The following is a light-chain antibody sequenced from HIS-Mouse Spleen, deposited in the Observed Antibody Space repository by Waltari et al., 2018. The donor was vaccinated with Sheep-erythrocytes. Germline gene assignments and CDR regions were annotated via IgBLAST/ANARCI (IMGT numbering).Light chain of an antibody. V-gene: IGLV2-14*01. CDR1: SSVLGCYYD. Sequence: QSALTLPASVSGSPGPSITIACTRTSSVLGCYYDVSWYQQHPGKAPKLMIYEVSKRPSGVSNRFSGSKSGNTASLTISGLQAEDEADYYCSSYTSSSTVVFGGGTKLTVL. CDR3: SSYTSSSTVV. J-gene: IGLJ2*01. CDR2: EVS.